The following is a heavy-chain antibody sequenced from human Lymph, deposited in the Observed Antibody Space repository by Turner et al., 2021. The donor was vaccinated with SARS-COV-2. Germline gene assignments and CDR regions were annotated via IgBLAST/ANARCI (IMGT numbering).Heavy chain of an antibody. D-gene: IGHD3-3*01. CDR2: IKQDGREK. CDR3: ARVGVRFEWSDGYHYYYAMDV. CDR1: GFTYSRYW. J-gene: IGHJ6*02. Sequence: EVQLVESGGGLVQPGGSMRLYCATSGFTYSRYWMGWVRQAPGKGLECVANIKQDGREKYYVDSVKGRFTISRDNAKNSLYLQMNSLRADDTAVYFCARVGVRFEWSDGYHYYYAMDVWVQGTTVTVSS. V-gene: IGHV3-7*03.